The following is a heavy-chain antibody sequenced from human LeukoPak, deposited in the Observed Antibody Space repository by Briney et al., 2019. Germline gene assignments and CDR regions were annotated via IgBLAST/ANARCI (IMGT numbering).Heavy chain of an antibody. CDR2: IYYSGST. V-gene: IGHV4-59*01. Sequence: SETLSLTCTVSGGSISSYYWSWIRQPPGKGLEWIGYIYYSGSTNYNPSLKSRFTISVDTSKNQFSLKLSSVTAADTAVYYCARDGFWGHAFDIWGQGTMVTVSS. J-gene: IGHJ3*02. CDR1: GGSISSYY. CDR3: ARDGFWGHAFDI. D-gene: IGHD7-27*01.